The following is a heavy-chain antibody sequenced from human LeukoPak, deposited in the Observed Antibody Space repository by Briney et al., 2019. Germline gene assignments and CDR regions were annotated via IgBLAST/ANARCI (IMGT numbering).Heavy chain of an antibody. J-gene: IGHJ4*02. CDR1: GLTRSNYG. Sequence: PGGSLRLSCAASGLTRSNYGMSWVRQAPGKGLEWVSVVSGSGSETYSADSVKGRFTISRDNSKNTLYLQMNSLRVEDTAVYFCAKAIGGNSYSPPHMWGQGTLVTVSS. D-gene: IGHD2-15*01. V-gene: IGHV3-23*01. CDR3: AKAIGGNSYSPPHM. CDR2: VSGSGSET.